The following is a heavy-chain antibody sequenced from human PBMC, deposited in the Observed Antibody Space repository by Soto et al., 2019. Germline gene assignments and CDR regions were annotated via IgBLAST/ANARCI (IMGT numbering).Heavy chain of an antibody. V-gene: IGHV4-59*01. CDR2: IYYSGST. CDR1: GGSISSYD. D-gene: IGHD3-3*01. Sequence: PSETLSLTCTVSGGSISSYDWSWIRQPPGKGLEWIGYIYYSGSTNYNPSLKSRVTISVDTSKNQFSLKLSSVTAADTAVYYCARGATLYYDFWSGYPDPGDWFDPWGQGTLVTVSS. J-gene: IGHJ5*02. CDR3: ARGATLYYDFWSGYPDPGDWFDP.